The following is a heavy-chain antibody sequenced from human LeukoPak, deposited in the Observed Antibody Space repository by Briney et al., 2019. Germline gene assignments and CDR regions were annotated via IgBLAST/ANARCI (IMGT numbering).Heavy chain of an antibody. V-gene: IGHV3-11*01. CDR3: ARGFAVGRFLEWFDP. J-gene: IGHJ5*02. D-gene: IGHD3-3*01. Sequence: GGSLRLSCAASGFTFSDYYMSWIRQAPGKGLEWVSYISSSGSTIYYADSVKGRFTISRDNAKNSLYLQMNSLRADDRAVYYCARGFAVGRFLEWFDPWGQGTLVTVSS. CDR2: ISSSGSTI. CDR1: GFTFSDYY.